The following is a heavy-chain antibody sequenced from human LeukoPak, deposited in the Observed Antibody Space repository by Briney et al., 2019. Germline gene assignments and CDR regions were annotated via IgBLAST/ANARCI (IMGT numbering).Heavy chain of an antibody. D-gene: IGHD3-3*01. J-gene: IGHJ6*03. CDR3: ARQISDYYYYYIDV. Sequence: PSETLSLTCTVSGGSISSSYYYWGWIRQPRGKGLEWVGTIYYSGTTYYNPSLESRVTISEDTSKNQFSLTLKSVTAADTAVYYCARQISDYYYYYIDVWGKGTTVTVSS. V-gene: IGHV4-39*01. CDR2: IYYSGTT. CDR1: GGSISSSYYY.